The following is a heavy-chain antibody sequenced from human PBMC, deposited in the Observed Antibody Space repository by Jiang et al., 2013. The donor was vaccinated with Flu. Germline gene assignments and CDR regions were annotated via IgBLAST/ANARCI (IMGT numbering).Heavy chain of an antibody. V-gene: IGHV3-23*01. Sequence: ISRDNSKNTLYLQMNSLRAEDTAVYYCAKRSPDSSGYYFWDYWGQGTLVTVSS. D-gene: IGHD3-22*01. J-gene: IGHJ4*02. CDR3: AKRSPDSSGYYFWDY.